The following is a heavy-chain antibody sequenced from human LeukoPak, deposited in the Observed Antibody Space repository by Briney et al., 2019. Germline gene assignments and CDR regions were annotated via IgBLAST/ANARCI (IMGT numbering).Heavy chain of an antibody. D-gene: IGHD5-12*01. CDR2: FFTSGTSGTT. V-gene: IGHV4-4*07. CDR1: GVSVSTYY. CDR3: ASWRGYRGYDYGFDY. Sequence: PSETLSLTCTVSGVSVSTYYWSWIRQPAGKGLEFIGRFFTSGTSGTTNYNPSLKSRVTISVDTSKNQFSLKVRSVTAADTAVYYCASWRGYRGYDYGFDYWGQGTLVTVSS. J-gene: IGHJ4*02.